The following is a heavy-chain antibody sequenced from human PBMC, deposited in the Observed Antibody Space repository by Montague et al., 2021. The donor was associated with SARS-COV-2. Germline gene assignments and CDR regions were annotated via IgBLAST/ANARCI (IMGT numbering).Heavy chain of an antibody. Sequence: PALVKPTQTLTLTCTFSGFSLDSRGVGVGWFRQPPGQALECLALIYWNDDKRYSPSLKTRLTVTKDTSKNQVVLTMTNMDPVDTATYFCAHKKSGWLIEFAFWGQGAVVTVSS. CDR2: IYWNDDK. J-gene: IGHJ4*02. D-gene: IGHD6-19*01. CDR3: AHKKSGWLIEFAF. CDR1: GFSLDSRGVG. V-gene: IGHV2-5*01.